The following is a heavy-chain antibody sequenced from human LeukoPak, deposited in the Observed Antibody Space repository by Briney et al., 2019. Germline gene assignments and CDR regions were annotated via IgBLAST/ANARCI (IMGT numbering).Heavy chain of an antibody. D-gene: IGHD6-19*01. J-gene: IGHJ4*02. V-gene: IGHV3-23*01. CDR3: AKDGYSSGWYSNY. CDR1: GFTFSSYA. Sequence: GSLRLSCAASGFTFSSYAMTWVRQAPGKGLEWVSAISGSGGSTYYADSVKGRFTISRDNSRNTLYLQMNSLRAEDTAVYYCAKDGYSSGWYSNYWGQGTLVTVSS. CDR2: ISGSGGST.